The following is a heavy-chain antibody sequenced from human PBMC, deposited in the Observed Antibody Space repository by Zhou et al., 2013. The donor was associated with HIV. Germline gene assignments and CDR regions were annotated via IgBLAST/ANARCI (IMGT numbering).Heavy chain of an antibody. Sequence: QVQLVQSGAEVKKPGSSVKVSCKASGGTFSSYAISWVRQAPGQGLEWMGRIIPILGIANYAQKFQGRVTITADKSTSTAYMELSSLRSEDTAVYYCARVRGGRALDAFDIWGQGTMVTVSS. J-gene: IGHJ3*02. CDR2: IIPILGIA. CDR3: ARVRGGRALDAFDI. D-gene: IGHD6-25*01. CDR1: GGTFSSYA. V-gene: IGHV1-69*04.